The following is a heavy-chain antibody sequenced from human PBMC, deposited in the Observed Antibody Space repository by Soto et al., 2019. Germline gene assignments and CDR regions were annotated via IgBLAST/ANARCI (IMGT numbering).Heavy chain of an antibody. D-gene: IGHD6-19*01. V-gene: IGHV3-23*01. Sequence: EVQLLESGGGLVQPGESLRLSCAASGFTLSNYAMSWVRQAPGKGLEWVSVMSAGGTDAYYADAVKGRFTMSRDNSKNTVYLQMNSLRVEDTAIYYCAKDSRASSGWHGSVDPWGQGTLVTVSS. CDR1: GFTLSNYA. CDR2: MSAGGTDA. J-gene: IGHJ5*02. CDR3: AKDSRASSGWHGSVDP.